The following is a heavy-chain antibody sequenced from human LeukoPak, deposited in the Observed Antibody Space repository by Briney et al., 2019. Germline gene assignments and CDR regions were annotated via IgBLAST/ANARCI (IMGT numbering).Heavy chain of an antibody. D-gene: IGHD3-10*01. J-gene: IGHJ4*02. V-gene: IGHV4-59*12. Sequence: SETLSLTCTVSGGSINNYYWSWIRQPPGKGLEWIGYIYYRGSTNYNPSLKSRVTFSVDTSKNQFSLKLNSVTAADTAVYYCATLGTFHYGSGFDYWGQGTLVTVSS. CDR3: ATLGTFHYGSGFDY. CDR1: GGSINNYY. CDR2: IYYRGST.